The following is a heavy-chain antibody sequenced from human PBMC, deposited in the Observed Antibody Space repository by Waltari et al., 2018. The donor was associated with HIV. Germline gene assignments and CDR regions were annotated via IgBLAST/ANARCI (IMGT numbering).Heavy chain of an antibody. Sequence: QVQLVQSGAEVKKPGASVKVSCKASGYTFTGYYMHWVRQAPGQGLEWMGWVNPNKGGTNQAQKFQGRVTMTRDTSISTAYMELSRLRSDDTAVYYCARLPDTAIPYYYYGMDVWGQGTTVTVSS. CDR2: VNPNKGGT. CDR1: GYTFTGYY. CDR3: ARLPDTAIPYYYYGMDV. J-gene: IGHJ6*02. V-gene: IGHV1-2*02. D-gene: IGHD5-18*01.